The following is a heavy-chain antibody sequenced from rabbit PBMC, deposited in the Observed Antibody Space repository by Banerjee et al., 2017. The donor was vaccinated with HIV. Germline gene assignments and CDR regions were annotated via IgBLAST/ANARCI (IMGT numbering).Heavy chain of an antibody. CDR2: IYPDYGST. Sequence: QEQLVESGGGLVTLGGSLKLSCKASGIDFSSYGISGVRQAPGKGLEWIAYIYPDYGSTDYASWVNGRFTISLDNAQNTVFLQMTSLTAADTATYFCARDGVVAGTRLDLWGPGTLVTVS. D-gene: IGHD4-1*01. CDR3: ARDGVVAGTRLDL. CDR1: GIDFSSYG. J-gene: IGHJ3*01. V-gene: IGHV1S47*01.